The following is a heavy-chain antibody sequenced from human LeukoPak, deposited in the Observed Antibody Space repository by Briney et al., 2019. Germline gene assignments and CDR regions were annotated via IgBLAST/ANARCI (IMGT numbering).Heavy chain of an antibody. Sequence: GGSLRLSCAASGFTFNNYPMHWVRQAPGKGLEWVAVISYDGSNKYYADSVKGRFTISRDNSKNTLYLQMNSLRAEDTAVYYCAKAPHLSGGDYWGQGTLVTVSS. J-gene: IGHJ4*02. CDR1: GFTFNNYP. V-gene: IGHV3-30-3*01. CDR3: AKAPHLSGGDY. CDR2: ISYDGSNK. D-gene: IGHD2-15*01.